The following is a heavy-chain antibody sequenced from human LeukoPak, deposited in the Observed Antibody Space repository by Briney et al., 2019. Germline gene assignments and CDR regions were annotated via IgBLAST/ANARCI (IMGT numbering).Heavy chain of an antibody. D-gene: IGHD3-9*01. J-gene: IGHJ5*02. CDR1: GYTFTSYG. Sequence: ASVKVSCKASGYTFTSYGISWVRQAPAQGLEWMGWISAYNGNTNYAQKLQGRVTMTTDTSTSTAYMELRSLRSDDTAVYYCARTHYDILTGQANWFDPWGQGTLVTVSS. CDR2: ISAYNGNT. V-gene: IGHV1-18*01. CDR3: ARTHYDILTGQANWFDP.